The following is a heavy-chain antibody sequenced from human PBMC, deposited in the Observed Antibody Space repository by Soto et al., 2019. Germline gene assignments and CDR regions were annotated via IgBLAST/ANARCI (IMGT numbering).Heavy chain of an antibody. CDR3: AKGGGNYLDY. D-gene: IGHD3-16*02. Sequence: GGSLRLSWAASGFTFSNYGMTWVRQVSGKGLEWVSTIISTGVDTYYADSMKGRFAISRDNSKNTLYLQMNSLRTDDTAVYYCAKGGGNYLDYWGQGTVVTVSS. V-gene: IGHV3-23*01. J-gene: IGHJ4*02. CDR1: GFTFSNYG. CDR2: IISTGVDT.